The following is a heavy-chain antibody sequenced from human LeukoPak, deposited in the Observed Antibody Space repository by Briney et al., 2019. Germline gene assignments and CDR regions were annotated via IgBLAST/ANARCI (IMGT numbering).Heavy chain of an antibody. CDR1: GFTVRSNY. V-gene: IGHV3-53*01. Sequence: GGSLRLSCAASGFTVRSNYMTWVRQAPGKGLEWVSVIYSGGSTYYADSVKGRFTISRDNSKNTLYLQMNSLRAEDTAVYYCARGAVTTNYYGMDAWGQGTTVTVSS. J-gene: IGHJ6*02. CDR2: IYSGGST. D-gene: IGHD4-17*01. CDR3: ARGAVTTNYYGMDA.